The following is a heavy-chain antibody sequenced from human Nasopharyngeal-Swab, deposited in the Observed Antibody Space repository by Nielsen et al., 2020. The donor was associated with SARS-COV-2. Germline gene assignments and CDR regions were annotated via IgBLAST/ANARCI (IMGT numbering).Heavy chain of an antibody. V-gene: IGHV3-30*18. J-gene: IGHJ6*02. CDR1: EFTFSTYA. Sequence: SLKISCAASEFTFSTYAMHWVRQAPGKGLEWLTLISNDGSNKYYGDSVKGRFTISRDNSRNTLFLQMNSLRPEDTAVYYCAKAQGIRYGLDVWGHGTTVTVSS. CDR2: ISNDGSNK. CDR3: AKAQGIRYGLDV.